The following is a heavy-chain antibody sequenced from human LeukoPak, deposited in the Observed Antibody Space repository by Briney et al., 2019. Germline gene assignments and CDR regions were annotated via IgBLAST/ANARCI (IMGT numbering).Heavy chain of an antibody. CDR1: GFTFSGSA. CDR2: IRSKANSYAT. D-gene: IGHD5-18*01. CDR3: TRLEDTAMVYYYYDYMDV. V-gene: IGHV3-73*01. Sequence: GGSLRLSCAASGFTFSGSAMHWVRQASGKGVEWVGRIRSKANSYATAYAASVKGRFTISRDDSKNTSYLQMNSLKTEDAAVYYCTRLEDTAMVYYYYDYMDVWGKGTTVTVSS. J-gene: IGHJ6*03.